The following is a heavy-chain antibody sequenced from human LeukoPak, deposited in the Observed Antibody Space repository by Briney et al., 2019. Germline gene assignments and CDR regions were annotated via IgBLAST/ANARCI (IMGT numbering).Heavy chain of an antibody. J-gene: IGHJ6*03. D-gene: IGHD3-9*01. CDR3: ARGALRYLDWFNYYYYYMDV. Sequence: PSETLSLTCAVYGGSFSGYYWSWIRQPPGKGLEWIGEINHSGSTNYNPSLKSRVTISVDTSENQFSLKLSSVTAADTAVYYCARGALRYLDWFNYYYYYMDVWGKGTTVTVSS. CDR1: GGSFSGYY. CDR2: INHSGST. V-gene: IGHV4-34*01.